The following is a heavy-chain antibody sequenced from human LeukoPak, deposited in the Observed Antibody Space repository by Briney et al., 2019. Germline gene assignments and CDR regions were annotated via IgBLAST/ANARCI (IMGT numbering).Heavy chain of an antibody. D-gene: IGHD5-24*01. CDR3: ARRRDGYNVGFFDC. CDR1: GYSISSGYY. Sequence: PSETLSLTCGVSGYSISSGYYWGWIRQPPGNGLEWIGSIYHSGSTDYNPSLKSRVTISVDTSKNQFSLKLNSVTAADTAVYYCARRRDGYNVGFFDCWGQGTLVTVSS. CDR2: IYHSGST. J-gene: IGHJ4*02. V-gene: IGHV4-38-2*01.